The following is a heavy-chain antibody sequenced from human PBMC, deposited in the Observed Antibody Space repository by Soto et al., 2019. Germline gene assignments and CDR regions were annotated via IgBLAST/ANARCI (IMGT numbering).Heavy chain of an antibody. J-gene: IGHJ4*02. CDR3: ASRFTIVVAPSAPFDY. CDR2: ISGRGDAT. V-gene: IGHV3-23*01. D-gene: IGHD2-15*01. CDR1: GVTFSSCG. Sequence: GGSLRVCCTVSGVTFSSCGMRWVRQAPGKGLGWLSAISGRGDATHYADSVKGRFTVSRDNSKNTLYLQMNSLRVEDTAVYYCASRFTIVVAPSAPFDYWGQGTLVTV.